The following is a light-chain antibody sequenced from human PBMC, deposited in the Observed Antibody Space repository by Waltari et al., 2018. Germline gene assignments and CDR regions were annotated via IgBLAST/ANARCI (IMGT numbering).Light chain of an antibody. Sequence: EVVMTQSPVSLSVTLGQAASISCKSSQSLVPVDGNTYLNWFHQRPGQSPRRLIYWVFNRGSGVPDRFSGSGSGTDFTLRISRVEAEDVGVYYCMQGIRWPYTFGQGTQLDIK. CDR1: QSLVPVDGNTY. V-gene: IGKV2-30*02. CDR2: WVF. J-gene: IGKJ2*01. CDR3: MQGIRWPYT.